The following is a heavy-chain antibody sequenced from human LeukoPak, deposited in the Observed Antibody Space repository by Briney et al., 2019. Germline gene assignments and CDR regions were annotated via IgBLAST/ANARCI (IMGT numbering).Heavy chain of an antibody. J-gene: IGHJ4*02. CDR2: IYHSGST. V-gene: IGHV4-30-2*01. D-gene: IGHD4-17*01. CDR3: ARDLNGDYGY. CDR1: GGSISSGGYS. Sequence: SETLSLTCAVSGGSISSGGYSLSWIRQPPGKGLEWIGYIYHSGSTYYNPSLKSRVTISVDRSKNQFSLKLSSVTAADTAVYYCARDLNGDYGYWGQGTLVTVSS.